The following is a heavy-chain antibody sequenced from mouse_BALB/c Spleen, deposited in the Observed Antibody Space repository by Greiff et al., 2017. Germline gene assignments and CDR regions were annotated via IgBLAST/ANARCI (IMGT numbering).Heavy chain of an antibody. V-gene: IGHV1-80*01. D-gene: IGHD2-2*01. Sequence: QVQLQQSGAELVRPGSSVKISCKASGYAFSSYWMNWVKQRPGQGLEWIGQIYPGDGDTNYNGKFKGKATLTADKSSSTAYMQLSSLTSEDSAVYFCARYGGYDGAWFAYWGQGTLVTVSA. CDR3: ARYGGYDGAWFAY. J-gene: IGHJ3*01. CDR1: GYAFSSYW. CDR2: IYPGDGDT.